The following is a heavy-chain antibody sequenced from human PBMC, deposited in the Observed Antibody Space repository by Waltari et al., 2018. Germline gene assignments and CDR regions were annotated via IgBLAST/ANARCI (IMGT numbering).Heavy chain of an antibody. V-gene: IGHV3-30*02. J-gene: IGHJ4*02. Sequence: QVQLVESGGGVVQPGGSLRLSCAASGFTFSSYGMHWVRQAPGKGLEWVAFIRYDGSNKYYADSVKGRFTISRDNSKNTLYLQMNSLRAEDTAVYYCAKEGKSSGDFDYWGQGTLVTVSS. CDR1: GFTFSSYG. D-gene: IGHD6-19*01. CDR2: IRYDGSNK. CDR3: AKEGKSSGDFDY.